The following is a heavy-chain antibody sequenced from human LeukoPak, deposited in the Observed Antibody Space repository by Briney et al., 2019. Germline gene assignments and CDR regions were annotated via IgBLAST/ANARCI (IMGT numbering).Heavy chain of an antibody. V-gene: IGHV3-30*04. D-gene: IGHD3-10*01. J-gene: IGHJ4*02. CDR1: GFTFSSYA. CDR3: ARGPHEVFGSGSNVEALFDY. CDR2: ISHDGSNT. Sequence: PGGSLRLSCAASGFTFSSYAVHWVRQAPGKGLEWVALISHDGSNTNYGDSVTGRFTISRDNSKNTLYLQMNSLRPEDTAVYFCARGPHEVFGSGSNVEALFDYWGQGTLVTVSS.